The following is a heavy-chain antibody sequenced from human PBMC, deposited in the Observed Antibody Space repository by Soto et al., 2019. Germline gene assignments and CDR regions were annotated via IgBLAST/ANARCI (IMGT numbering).Heavy chain of an antibody. J-gene: IGHJ4*02. Sequence: QVQLVESGGGVVQPGRSLRLSCVGSGFTFSSYGIQWVRQAPGKGLEWVAVISYDGSHQYYADSVKGRLTISRDNSKNTVFLHMNSLRTEDTAVYYCAKASKFGTTDTHRWGQGTLVIVSS. V-gene: IGHV3-30*18. D-gene: IGHD1-1*01. CDR2: ISYDGSHQ. CDR1: GFTFSSYG. CDR3: AKASKFGTTDTHR.